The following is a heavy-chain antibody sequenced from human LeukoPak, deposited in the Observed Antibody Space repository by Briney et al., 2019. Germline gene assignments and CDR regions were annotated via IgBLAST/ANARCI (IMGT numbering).Heavy chain of an antibody. Sequence: ASVKVSCKASGYTFTSYGISWVRQAPGQGLEWMGWISAYNGNTNYAQKLQGRVTMTTDTSTSTAYMELRSLRSDDTAVYYCARAFYYYGSGSYQGPNFDYWGQGTLVTVSS. V-gene: IGHV1-18*01. CDR1: GYTFTSYG. D-gene: IGHD3-10*01. CDR2: ISAYNGNT. J-gene: IGHJ4*02. CDR3: ARAFYYYGSGSYQGPNFDY.